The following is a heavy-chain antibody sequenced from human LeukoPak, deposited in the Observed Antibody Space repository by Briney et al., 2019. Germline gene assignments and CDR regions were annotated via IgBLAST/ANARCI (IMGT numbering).Heavy chain of an antibody. CDR3: ARGDLGSGALRGYYYMDV. Sequence: PSETLSLTCAVYGGSFSAYHWSWIRQPPGKGLEWIGEINHSGGTNYNPSLKSRVTISVDTYKNQFSLNLTPVTAADTAVYYCARGDLGSGALRGYYYMDVWGKGTTVTVSS. CDR1: GGSFSAYH. J-gene: IGHJ6*03. CDR2: INHSGGT. V-gene: IGHV4-34*01. D-gene: IGHD3-16*01.